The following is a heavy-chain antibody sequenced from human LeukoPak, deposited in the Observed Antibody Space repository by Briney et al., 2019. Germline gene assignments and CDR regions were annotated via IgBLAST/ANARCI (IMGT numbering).Heavy chain of an antibody. CDR1: GYSISSGYY. D-gene: IGHD3-22*01. CDR3: ARDSTYYDSSGYQVPFDY. J-gene: IGHJ4*02. V-gene: IGHV4-38-2*02. Sequence: KPSETLSLTCAVSGYSISSGYYWGWIRQPPGKGLEWIGRIYTRGSTNYNPSLKSRVTISVDTSKNQFSLKLSSVTAADTAVYYCARDSTYYDSSGYQVPFDYWGQGTLVTVSS. CDR2: IYTRGST.